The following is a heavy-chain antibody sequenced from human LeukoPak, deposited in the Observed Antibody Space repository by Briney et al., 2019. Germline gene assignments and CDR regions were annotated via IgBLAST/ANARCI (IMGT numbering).Heavy chain of an antibody. Sequence: SETLSLTCTVSGGSISSYYWSWIRQPPGKGLEWIGYMSRSWNTNYNPSLKSRVTISIDTSKNQFSLKLSSVTAADTAVYYCAGGLKWLSFDSWGQGTLVTLSS. D-gene: IGHD6-19*01. CDR1: GGSISSYY. V-gene: IGHV4-59*01. CDR2: MSRSWNT. J-gene: IGHJ4*02. CDR3: AGGLKWLSFDS.